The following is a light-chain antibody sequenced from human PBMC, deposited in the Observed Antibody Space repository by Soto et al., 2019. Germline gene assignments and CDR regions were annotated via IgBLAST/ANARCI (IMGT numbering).Light chain of an antibody. Sequence: IQMTQSPSTVSASVGDSVTISCRASQPVNTFLAWYQQKPGGAPKVVIFDASNLGSGVPSRFSGSGFWTEFTLSITSLQPDDFATYYCQHYKNYSYSFGQGTKLEIK. J-gene: IGKJ2*03. CDR2: DAS. CDR1: QPVNTF. CDR3: QHYKNYSYS. V-gene: IGKV1-5*01.